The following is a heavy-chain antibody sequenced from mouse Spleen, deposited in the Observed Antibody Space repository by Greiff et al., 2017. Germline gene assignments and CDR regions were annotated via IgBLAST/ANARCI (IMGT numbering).Heavy chain of an antibody. J-gene: IGHJ3*01. CDR2: IYPGSGNT. CDR1: GYSFTSYY. CDR3: ARSDYGSSSFAY. D-gene: IGHD1-1*01. Sequence: QVQLQQSGPELVKPGASVKISCKASGYSFTSYYIHWVKQRPGQGLEWIGWIYPGSGNTKYNEKFKSKATLTVDKPSSTAYMQLSSLTSEDSAVYYCARSDYGSSSFAYWGQGTLVTVSA. V-gene: IGHV1-66*01.